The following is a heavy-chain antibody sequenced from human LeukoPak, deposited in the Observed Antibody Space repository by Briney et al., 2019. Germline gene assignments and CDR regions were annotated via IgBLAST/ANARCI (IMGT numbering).Heavy chain of an antibody. J-gene: IGHJ4*02. CDR2: MNPNSGNT. CDR3: ARGSKQLVNY. V-gene: IGHV1-8*03. Sequence: ASVKVSCKASGYIFTDYYMHWVRQAPGQGLEWMGWMNPNSGNTGYAQKFQGRVTITRSTSISTAYMELSSLRSEDTAVYYCARGSKQLVNYWGQGTLVTVSS. CDR1: GYIFTDYY. D-gene: IGHD6-6*01.